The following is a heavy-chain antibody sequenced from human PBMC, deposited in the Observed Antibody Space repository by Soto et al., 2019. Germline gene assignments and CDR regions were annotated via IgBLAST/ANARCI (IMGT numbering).Heavy chain of an antibody. CDR2: IYYSGST. D-gene: IGHD3-22*01. CDR3: ARGPYYYDSRTPTAFDY. J-gene: IGHJ4*02. V-gene: IGHV4-31*03. Sequence: QVQLQESGPGLVKPSQTLSLTCTVSGGSISSGGYYWSWIRQHPGKGLEWIGYIYYSGSTYYNPSLKSRVTIAVDTSKNQFSLKLSSVTAADTAVYYCARGPYYYDSRTPTAFDYWGQGTLVTVSS. CDR1: GGSISSGGYY.